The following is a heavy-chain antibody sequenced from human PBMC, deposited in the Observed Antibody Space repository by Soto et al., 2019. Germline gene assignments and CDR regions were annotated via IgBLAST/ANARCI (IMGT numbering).Heavy chain of an antibody. CDR3: ARDLEAAAGQGDEAFDI. D-gene: IGHD6-13*01. CDR1: GYTFTSYG. V-gene: IGHV1-18*01. J-gene: IGHJ3*02. Sequence: QVQLVQSGAEVKKPGASVKVSCKASGYTFTSYGISWVRQAPGQGLEWMGWISAYNGNTNYAQKLQGRVTMTTDTSTSTAYRELRSLRSDDTAVYYCARDLEAAAGQGDEAFDIWGQGTMVTVSS. CDR2: ISAYNGNT.